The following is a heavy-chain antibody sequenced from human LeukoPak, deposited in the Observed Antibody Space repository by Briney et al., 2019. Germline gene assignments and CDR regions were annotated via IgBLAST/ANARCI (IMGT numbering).Heavy chain of an antibody. D-gene: IGHD3-16*01. CDR2: INPNSGGT. V-gene: IGHV1-2*02. CDR3: AREGEGAYDYVWGVAAFDI. J-gene: IGHJ3*02. CDR1: GYTFTGYY. Sequence: ASVKVSCKASGYTFTGYYMHWVRQAPGQGLEWMGLINPNSGGTNYSQQFQGRVTITTDTTISTAYIELRRLRSDDTPVYYRAREGEGAYDYVWGVAAFDIWGQGTMVTVSS.